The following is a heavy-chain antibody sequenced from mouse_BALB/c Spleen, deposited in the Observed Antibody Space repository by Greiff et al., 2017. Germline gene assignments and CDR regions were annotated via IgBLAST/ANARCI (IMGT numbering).Heavy chain of an antibody. J-gene: IGHJ4*01. CDR1: GFSLTGYG. Sequence: VQGVESGPGLVAPSQSLSITCTVSGFSLTGYGVNWVRQPPGKGLEWLGMIWGDGSTDYNSALKSRLSISKDNSKSQVFLKMNSLQTDDTARYYCARDEGFYYGSRGYAMDYWGQGTSVTVSS. CDR2: IWGDGST. V-gene: IGHV2-6-7*01. D-gene: IGHD1-1*01. CDR3: ARDEGFYYGSRGYAMDY.